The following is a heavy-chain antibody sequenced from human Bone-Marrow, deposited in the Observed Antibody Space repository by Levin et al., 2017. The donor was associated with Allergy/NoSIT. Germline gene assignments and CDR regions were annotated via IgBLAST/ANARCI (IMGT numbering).Heavy chain of an antibody. Sequence: SETLSLTCAISGGSISTSNWWSWVRQPPGKGLEWIGEIYHSGSTNYNPSLKSRVTISVDKSKNQFSLKLSSVTAADTAVYYCARRDYDESSGYYRRWGQGTLVTVSS. CDR3: ARRDYDESSGYYRR. D-gene: IGHD3-22*01. CDR2: IYHSGST. V-gene: IGHV4-4*02. CDR1: GGSISTSNW. J-gene: IGHJ4*02.